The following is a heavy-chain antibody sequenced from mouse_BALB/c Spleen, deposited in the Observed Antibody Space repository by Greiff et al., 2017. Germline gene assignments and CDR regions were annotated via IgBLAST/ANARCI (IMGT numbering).Heavy chain of an antibody. J-gene: IGHJ3*01. V-gene: IGHV1S22*01. CDR3: TSHRYLFAY. CDR1: GYTFTSYW. Sequence: LQQPGSELVRPGASVKLSCKASGYTFTSYWMHWVKQRPGQGLEWIGNIYPGSGSTNYDEKFKSKATLTVDTSSSTAYMQLSSLTSEDSAVYYCTSHRYLFAYWGQGTLVTVSA. CDR2: IYPGSGST. D-gene: IGHD2-14*01.